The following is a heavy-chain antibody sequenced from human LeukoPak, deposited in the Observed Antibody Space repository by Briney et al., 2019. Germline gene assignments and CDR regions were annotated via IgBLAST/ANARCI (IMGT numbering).Heavy chain of an antibody. Sequence: ASVKVSCKASGGTFSSYAISWVRQAPGQGLEWMGGIIPIFGTANYAQKFQGRVTITADESTSTAYMELSSLRSEDTAVYYCATLRFSRNYYYYYYMDVWGKGTTVTVSS. D-gene: IGHD3-3*01. CDR1: GGTFSSYA. J-gene: IGHJ6*03. CDR2: IIPIFGTA. CDR3: ATLRFSRNYYYYYYMDV. V-gene: IGHV1-69*13.